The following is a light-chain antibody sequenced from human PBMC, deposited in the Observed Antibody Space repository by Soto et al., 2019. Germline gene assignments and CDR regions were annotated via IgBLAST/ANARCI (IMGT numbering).Light chain of an antibody. CDR2: GAS. CDR3: QQYGSSPRT. J-gene: IGKJ1*01. V-gene: IGKV3-20*01. CDR1: RSVYKNF. Sequence: NVLTQSPGTLSLSPGEGATLSCRASRSVYKNFLAWYQQKPGQAPRLLIYGASSRATGIPDRFSGSGFGTDFTLTISRLEPEDFAVYYCQQYGSSPRTFDQGTKVEIK.